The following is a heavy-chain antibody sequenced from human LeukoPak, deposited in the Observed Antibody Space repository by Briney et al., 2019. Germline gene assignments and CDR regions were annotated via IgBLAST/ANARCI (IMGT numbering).Heavy chain of an antibody. D-gene: IGHD6-19*01. CDR2: TSYDESHK. Sequence: GGSLRLSCVASGFIFSSQTMHWVRQTPGKGLEWVTVTSYDESHKYYADSVKGRFTISRDNSKNTLYLQMDSLRTEDTAVYYCGRGGNGWYFAYWGQGTLVTVSS. CDR3: GRGGNGWYFAY. CDR1: GFIFSSQT. V-gene: IGHV3-30*04. J-gene: IGHJ4*02.